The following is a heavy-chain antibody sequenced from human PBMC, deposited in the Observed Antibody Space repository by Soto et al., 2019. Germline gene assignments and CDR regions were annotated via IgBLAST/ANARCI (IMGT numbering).Heavy chain of an antibody. V-gene: IGHV2-26*01. Sequence: QVTLKESGPVLVKPTETLTLTCTVSGFSLSNARMGVSWIRQPPGKALEWLAHIFSNDEKSYSTSLKSRLTISKDTSKSQVVLTMTNMDPVDTATYYCARIEDGSIQNYYYYYYMDVWGKGTTVTVSS. J-gene: IGHJ6*03. D-gene: IGHD4-4*01. CDR3: ARIEDGSIQNYYYYYYMDV. CDR2: IFSNDEK. CDR1: GFSLSNARMG.